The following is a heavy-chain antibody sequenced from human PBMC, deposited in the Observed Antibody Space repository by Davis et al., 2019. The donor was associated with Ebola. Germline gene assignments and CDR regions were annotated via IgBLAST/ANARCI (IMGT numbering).Heavy chain of an antibody. J-gene: IGHJ6*02. CDR1: GYTFSSYD. CDR3: ARVVVLDYYYGMDV. Sequence: SVKVSCKASGYTFSSYDIIWVRQATGHGLEWMGWMNPNSGNTGYARKLQGRVPMTRNTSISTASMELSSLRSEDTAVYYCARVVVLDYYYGMDVWGQGTTVTVSS. CDR2: MNPNSGNT. D-gene: IGHD2-15*01. V-gene: IGHV1-8*01.